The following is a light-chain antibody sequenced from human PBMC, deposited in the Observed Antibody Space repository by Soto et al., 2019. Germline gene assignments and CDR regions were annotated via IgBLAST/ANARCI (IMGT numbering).Light chain of an antibody. CDR2: KAS. V-gene: IGKV1-5*03. J-gene: IGKJ1*01. CDR1: QSISSW. CDR3: QQFNNYPWT. Sequence: DIQMTQSPSTLSASVGDRVTITCRASQSISSWLAWYQQKPGKAPKLLIYKASSLESGVPSRFSGSGSGTEFTLTISSLQPDDFATYYCQQFNNYPWTCGQGTRVEI.